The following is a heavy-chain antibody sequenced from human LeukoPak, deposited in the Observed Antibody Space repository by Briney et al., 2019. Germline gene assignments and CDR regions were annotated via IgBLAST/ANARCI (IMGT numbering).Heavy chain of an antibody. J-gene: IGHJ6*03. CDR3: ARVSPAGVGANMDV. V-gene: IGHV3-21*01. D-gene: IGHD1-26*01. Sequence: PGGSLRLSCAASGFTFSSYWMHWVRQAPGKGLEWVSSISSSPSYIYYADSVKGRFTISRDNAKNSLYLQMNSLRAEDTAVYYCARVSPAGVGANMDVWGKGTAVTVSS. CDR1: GFTFSSYW. CDR2: ISSSPSYI.